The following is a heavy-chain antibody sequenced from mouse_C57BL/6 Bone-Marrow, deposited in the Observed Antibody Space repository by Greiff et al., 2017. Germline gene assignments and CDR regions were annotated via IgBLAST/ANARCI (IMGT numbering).Heavy chain of an antibody. D-gene: IGHD4-1*01. Sequence: QVQLQQPGAELVRPGSSVKLSCKASGYTFTSYWMHWVKQRPIQGLEWIGNIDPSDSETHYNQKFKDKATLTVAKSSSTAYMQLSSLTSEDSAVYYCAQLTGTPFAYWGQGTLVTVSA. V-gene: IGHV1-52*01. J-gene: IGHJ3*01. CDR2: IDPSDSET. CDR3: AQLTGTPFAY. CDR1: GYTFTSYW.